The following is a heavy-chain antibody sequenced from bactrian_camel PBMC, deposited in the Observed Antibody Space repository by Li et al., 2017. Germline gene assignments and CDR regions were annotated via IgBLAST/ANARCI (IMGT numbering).Heavy chain of an antibody. V-gene: IGHV3-2*01. CDR2: IYTGT. D-gene: IGHD6*01. J-gene: IGHJ4*01. CDR3: AAGQWYTDEYKY. CDR1: GFIFRDHY. Sequence: VQLVESGGGLVQPGESLRLSCAASGFIFRDHYMDWVRQAPGKGLETVSSIYTGTYYADSVKGRFISSRDNAKNTAYLQMNSLKSEDTALYYCAAGQWYTDEYKYWGQGTQVTVS.